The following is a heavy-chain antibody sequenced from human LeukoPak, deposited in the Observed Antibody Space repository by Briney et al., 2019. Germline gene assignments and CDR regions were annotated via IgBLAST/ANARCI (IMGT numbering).Heavy chain of an antibody. CDR2: IIPIFGTA. J-gene: IGHJ5*02. V-gene: IGHV1-69*05. D-gene: IGHD4-17*01. CDR3: ARGLAPETHSVTRNWFDP. Sequence: ASVKVSCKASGGTFSSYAISWVRQAPGQGLEWMGGIIPIFGTANYAQKFQGRVTITTDESTSTACMELSSLRSEDTAVYYCARGLAPETHSVTRNWFDPWGQGTLVTVSS. CDR1: GGTFSSYA.